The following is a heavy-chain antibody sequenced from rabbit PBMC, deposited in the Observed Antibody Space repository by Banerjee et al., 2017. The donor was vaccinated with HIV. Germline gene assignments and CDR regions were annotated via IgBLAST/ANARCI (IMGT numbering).Heavy chain of an antibody. J-gene: IGHJ3*01. V-gene: IGHV1S40*01. D-gene: IGHD8-1*01. Sequence: QSLEESGGDLVKPGASLTLTCTASRFTLSSYWMCWARQAPGKGLEWIACIDAGSSGYTWYANWAKGRFTISKTSSTTVTLQMTSMTGADTDTYFCARSYASSNYRNSRLHLWGQGTLVTVS. CDR1: RFTLSSYW. CDR3: ARSYASSNYRNSRLHL. CDR2: IDAGSSGYT.